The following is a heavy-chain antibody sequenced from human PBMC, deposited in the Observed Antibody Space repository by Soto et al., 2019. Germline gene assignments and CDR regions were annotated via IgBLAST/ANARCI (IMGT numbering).Heavy chain of an antibody. CDR1: GFSLANYP. Sequence: GGSLRLSCVASGFSLANYPMNWVRQTPGKGLEWISYTSPRGETLYNAESVEGRFTISSDNGRNSLFLQMNSLRDEDTALYFCAKGPHTNVGWPYYID. CDR2: TSPRGETL. CDR3: AKGPHTNVGWPYYID. D-gene: IGHD6-19*01. J-gene: IGHJ6*03. V-gene: IGHV3-48*02.